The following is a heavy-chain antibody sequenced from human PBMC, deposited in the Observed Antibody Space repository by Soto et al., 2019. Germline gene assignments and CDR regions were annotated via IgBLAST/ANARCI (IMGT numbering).Heavy chain of an antibody. CDR1: GGAFSNYS. V-gene: IGHV1-69*06. CDR3: AKWSDWNPLDDHGMDV. D-gene: IGHD1-1*01. Sequence: QVHLLQSGAEVKKPGSSLKVSCKVSGGAFSNYSFNWVRHTPGQGLEWLGGIIPLHNTSNYSLKFVGRVSVTADISSSTVVMHLSGLTSGDTATYYCAKWSDWNPLDDHGMDVWGQGTTVTVAS. CDR2: IIPLHNTS. J-gene: IGHJ6*02.